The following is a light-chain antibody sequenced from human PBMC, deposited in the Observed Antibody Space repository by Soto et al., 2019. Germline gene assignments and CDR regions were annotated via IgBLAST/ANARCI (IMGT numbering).Light chain of an antibody. CDR1: SSNIGGNS. CDR3: GSWDSSLSAYV. J-gene: IGLJ1*01. V-gene: IGLV1-51*01. Sequence: APGQKVTISCSGSSSNIGGNSVSWYQQLPGTAPKLLIYDDNKRPSGIPDRFSGSKSGTSATLGITGFQTGDEADYYCGSWDSSLSAYVFGTGTKV. CDR2: DDN.